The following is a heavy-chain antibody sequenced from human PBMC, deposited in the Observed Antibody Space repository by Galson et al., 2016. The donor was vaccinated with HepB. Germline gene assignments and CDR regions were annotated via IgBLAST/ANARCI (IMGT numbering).Heavy chain of an antibody. CDR1: GDSVSSNTAA. D-gene: IGHD3-9*01. Sequence: CAISGDSVSSNTAAWNWIRQSPSRGLEWLGRAYYRSRWYRDYAESLKGRIDISPDTSKNHFSLQLNSVTPEGTSVYFCARGARHYDVLRTHGLDVWGRGTTVTVS. CDR3: ARGARHYDVLRTHGLDV. J-gene: IGHJ6*02. V-gene: IGHV6-1*01. CDR2: AYYRSRWYR.